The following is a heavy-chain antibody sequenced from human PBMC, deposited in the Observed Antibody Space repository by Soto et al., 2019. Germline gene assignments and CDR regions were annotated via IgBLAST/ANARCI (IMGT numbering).Heavy chain of an antibody. CDR2: IFSGGDT. V-gene: IGHV3-66*01. Sequence: EVQLVESGGGLVQPGGSLTLSCTASGFSVSNNFMKWVRQAPGKGLEWVSLIFSGGDTRYADFVRGRFTISRDNSKNTVYLQMNSLRVEDAAVYYCARDGGPYRTNGVWGQGTMVTVSS. J-gene: IGHJ3*01. CDR3: ARDGGPYRTNGV. D-gene: IGHD2-8*01. CDR1: GFSVSNNF.